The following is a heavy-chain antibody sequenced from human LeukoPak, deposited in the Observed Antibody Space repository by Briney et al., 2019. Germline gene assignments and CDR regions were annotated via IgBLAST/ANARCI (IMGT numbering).Heavy chain of an antibody. D-gene: IGHD3-9*01. CDR3: ALGLVTDY. Sequence: GGSLRLSCAASGFTVSSNFMSWVRQAPGKELEWVSVIYSGGSTYYADSVKGRFTISRDNSKNTLYLQMNSLRVEDTAVYYCALGLVTDYWGQGTLVTVSS. CDR1: GFTVSSNF. V-gene: IGHV3-66*01. J-gene: IGHJ4*02. CDR2: IYSGGST.